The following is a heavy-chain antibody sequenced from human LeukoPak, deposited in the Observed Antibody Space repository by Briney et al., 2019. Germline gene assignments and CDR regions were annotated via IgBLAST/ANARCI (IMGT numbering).Heavy chain of an antibody. D-gene: IGHD4-11*01. Sequence: GASVKVSRKTSGYTFTSHGISWVRQAPGQGLEWMGWIRADNGDTKYAQKFQDRLTVTTDTSTGAAYMELRSLSADDTAVYYCARDWPTVITDYWGQGTLVTVSS. J-gene: IGHJ4*02. V-gene: IGHV1-18*01. CDR3: ARDWPTVITDY. CDR1: GYTFTSHG. CDR2: IRADNGDT.